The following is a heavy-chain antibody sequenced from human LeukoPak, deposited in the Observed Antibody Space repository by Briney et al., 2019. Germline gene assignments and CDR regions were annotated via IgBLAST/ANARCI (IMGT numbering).Heavy chain of an antibody. CDR3: ARLPGYSYAVY. Sequence: SETLSLTCTVSGGSISSYYWSWIRQPPGKGLEWIGYIYYSGSTNYNPSLKSRVTISVDTSKNQFSLKLSSVTAADTAVYYCARLPGYSYAVYRGQGTLVTVSS. CDR1: GGSISSYY. V-gene: IGHV4-59*01. D-gene: IGHD5-18*01. J-gene: IGHJ4*02. CDR2: IYYSGST.